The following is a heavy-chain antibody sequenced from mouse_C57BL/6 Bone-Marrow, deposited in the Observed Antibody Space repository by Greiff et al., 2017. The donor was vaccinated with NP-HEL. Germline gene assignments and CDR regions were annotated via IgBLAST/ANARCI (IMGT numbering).Heavy chain of an antibody. CDR2: INYDGSST. D-gene: IGHD1-1*01. V-gene: IGHV5-16*01. CDR1: GFTFSDYY. J-gene: IGHJ1*03. Sequence: EVKLVESEGGLVQPGSSMKLSCTASGFTFSDYYMAWVRQVPEKGLEWVANINYDGSSTYYLDSLKSRFIISRDNAKNILYLQMSSLKSEDTATYYCARVGYYYGSSYGYFDVWGTGTTVTVSS. CDR3: ARVGYYYGSSYGYFDV.